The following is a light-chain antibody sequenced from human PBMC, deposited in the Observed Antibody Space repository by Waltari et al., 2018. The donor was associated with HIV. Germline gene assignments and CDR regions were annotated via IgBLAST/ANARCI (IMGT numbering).Light chain of an antibody. CDR3: QQTYTIPPT. Sequence: DIVMTQSPDSLAVSLGERASIKCKSSQNVFYSSNNKNYLSWYQHKPGQPPKLIIYWASSRQSGVPDRFSGSGSGTDFTLPISSLQAEDVAVYFCQQTYTIPPTFGGGTKVEIK. CDR2: WAS. CDR1: QNVFYSSNNKNY. V-gene: IGKV4-1*01. J-gene: IGKJ4*01.